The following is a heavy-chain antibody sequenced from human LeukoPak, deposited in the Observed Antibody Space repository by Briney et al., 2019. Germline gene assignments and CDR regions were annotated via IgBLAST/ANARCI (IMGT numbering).Heavy chain of an antibody. J-gene: IGHJ6*02. D-gene: IGHD3-3*01. CDR2: ISAYNGNT. CDR3: ARSLRFLEWLLSDYYYYGMDV. CDR1: GYTFTGYY. V-gene: IGHV1-18*04. Sequence: ASVKVSCTASGYTFTGYYMHWVRQAPGQGLEWMGWISAYNGNTNYAQKLQGRVTMTTDTSTSTAYMELRSLRSDDTAVYYCARSLRFLEWLLSDYYYYGMDVWGQGTTVTVSS.